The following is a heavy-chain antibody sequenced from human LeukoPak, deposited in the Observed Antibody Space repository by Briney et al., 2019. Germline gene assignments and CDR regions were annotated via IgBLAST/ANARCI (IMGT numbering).Heavy chain of an antibody. CDR3: ARTYGSGTYYNVIDP. CDR2: INPNSGGT. CDR1: GYTFTGYY. Sequence: ASVKVSCKASGYTFTGYYMHWVRQAPGQGLEWMGWINPNSGGTNYAQKFQGRVTITRDTSASTAYMELSSLISEDTAVYYCARTYGSGTYYNVIDPWGQGTLVTVSS. V-gene: IGHV1-2*02. J-gene: IGHJ5*02. D-gene: IGHD3-10*01.